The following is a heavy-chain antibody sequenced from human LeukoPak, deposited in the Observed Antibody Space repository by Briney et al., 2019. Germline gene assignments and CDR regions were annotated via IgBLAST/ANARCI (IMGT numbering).Heavy chain of an antibody. Sequence: GGSLRLSCAASGFTFSSYGMHWVRQAPGKGLEWVAVISYDGSNKYYADPVKGRFTISRDNSKNTLYLQMNSLRAEDTAVYYCANLAIFGPRNYYFDYWGQGTLVTVSS. CDR2: ISYDGSNK. V-gene: IGHV3-30*18. CDR3: ANLAIFGPRNYYFDY. CDR1: GFTFSSYG. D-gene: IGHD3-3*01. J-gene: IGHJ4*02.